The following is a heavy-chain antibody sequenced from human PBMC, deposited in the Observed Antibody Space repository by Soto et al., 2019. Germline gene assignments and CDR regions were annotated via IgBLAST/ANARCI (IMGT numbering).Heavy chain of an antibody. Sequence: ETLSLTCAVYGGSFSGYYWSWIRQPPGKGLEWIGEINHSGSTNYNPSLRSRVTISVDTSKNQFSLKLSSVTAADTAVYYCARGFPKRYCSGGSCYPYFDYWGQGTLVTVSS. CDR1: GGSFSGYY. CDR2: INHSGST. J-gene: IGHJ4*02. V-gene: IGHV4-34*01. CDR3: ARGFPKRYCSGGSCYPYFDY. D-gene: IGHD2-15*01.